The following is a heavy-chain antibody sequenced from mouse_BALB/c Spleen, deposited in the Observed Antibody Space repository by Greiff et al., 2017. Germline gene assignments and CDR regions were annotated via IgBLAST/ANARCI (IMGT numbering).Heavy chain of an antibody. Sequence: EVQLVESGPELVKPGASVKISCKASGYSFTGYYMHWVKQSHVKSLEWIGRINPYNGATSYNQNFKDKASLTVDKSSSTAYMELHSLTSEDSAVYYCAKDTYYGYRYFDVWGAGTTVTVSS. CDR3: AKDTYYGYRYFDV. CDR2: INPYNGAT. V-gene: IGHV1-31*01. D-gene: IGHD1-1*01. J-gene: IGHJ1*01. CDR1: GYSFTGYY.